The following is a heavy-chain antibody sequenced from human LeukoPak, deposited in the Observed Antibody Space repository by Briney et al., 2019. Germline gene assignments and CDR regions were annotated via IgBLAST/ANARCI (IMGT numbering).Heavy chain of an antibody. CDR1: GFTFSSYT. V-gene: IGHV3-48*01. J-gene: IGHJ6*03. D-gene: IGHD6-25*01. Sequence: GGSLRLSCAASGFTFSSYTMNWVRQPPGKGLEWVSNIGTSSTTIYYADSAKGRFTISRDSAKNSLYLQMNSLRADDTAVYYCARFAAGGSYYYYMDVWGKGTTVTVSS. CDR3: ARFAAGGSYYYYMDV. CDR2: IGTSSTTI.